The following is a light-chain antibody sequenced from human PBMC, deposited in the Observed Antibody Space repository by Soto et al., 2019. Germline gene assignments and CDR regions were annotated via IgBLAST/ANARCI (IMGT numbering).Light chain of an antibody. CDR1: SSDVGGYNS. J-gene: IGLJ1*01. Sequence: QSALTQPPSASGSPGQSVTISCTGGSSDVGGYNSVSWYQQHPGKAPKLMIYEVTKRPSGVPDRFSGSKSGNTASLTVSGPQAEDEADYYCFSYAGGNKVFGTGTKLTVL. V-gene: IGLV2-8*01. CDR2: EVT. CDR3: FSYAGGNKV.